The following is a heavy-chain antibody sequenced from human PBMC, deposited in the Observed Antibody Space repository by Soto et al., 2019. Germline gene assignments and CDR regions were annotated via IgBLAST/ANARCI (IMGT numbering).Heavy chain of an antibody. CDR2: IKQDGSEK. D-gene: IGHD6-6*01. CDR3: ARLLEYSSSSGWFDP. J-gene: IGHJ5*02. CDR1: GFTFSSYW. Sequence: GGSLRLSCAASGFTFSSYWMSWVRQAPGKGLEWVANIKQDGSEKYYVDSVKGRFTISRDNAKNSLYLQMNSLRAEDTAVYYCARLLEYSSSSGWFDPWGQGTLVTVSS. V-gene: IGHV3-7*05.